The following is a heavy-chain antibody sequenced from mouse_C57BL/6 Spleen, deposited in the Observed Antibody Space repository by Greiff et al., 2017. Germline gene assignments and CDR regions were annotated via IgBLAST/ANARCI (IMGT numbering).Heavy chain of an antibody. Sequence: EVQLQESGAELVRPGASVKLSCTASGFNINDDYMHWVKQRPEQGLEWIGWIDPENGDTEYASKFQGKATITADTSSNTAYLQLSSLTSEDTAVYYCTITTVVEGDYWGQGTTLTVSS. V-gene: IGHV14-4*01. CDR2: IDPENGDT. J-gene: IGHJ2*01. CDR1: GFNINDDY. D-gene: IGHD1-1*01. CDR3: TITTVVEGDY.